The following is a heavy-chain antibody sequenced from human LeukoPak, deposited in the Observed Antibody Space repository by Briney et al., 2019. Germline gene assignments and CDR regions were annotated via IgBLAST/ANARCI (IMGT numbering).Heavy chain of an antibody. CDR3: AAGGGNTFNP. CDR2: FTGSAGNI. D-gene: IGHD1/OR15-1a*01. V-gene: IGHV3-23*01. J-gene: IGHJ5*02. Sequence: GGSLRLSCAASGFTFTSQALSWVRQAPGKGLEWVSSFTGSAGNIHYADSVKGRFTPSRDTSKETMYLQMNSLRADDTAIYYCAAGGGNTFNPWGQGTLVTVSS. CDR1: GFTFTSQA.